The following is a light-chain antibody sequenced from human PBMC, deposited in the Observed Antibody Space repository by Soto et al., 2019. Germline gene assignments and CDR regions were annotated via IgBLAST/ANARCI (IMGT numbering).Light chain of an antibody. CDR3: ASWDDRLNGVI. J-gene: IGLJ2*01. CDR2: DNN. CDR1: NSNIGSNT. V-gene: IGLV1-44*01. Sequence: QSVLTQPPSASGTPGQRVTISCSGSNSNIGSNTVNWYQQLPGTAPKLLIYDNNKRPSGVPGRFSDSKSGTSASLAISGLQSEDEADYCCASWDDRLNGVIFGGGTKVTVL.